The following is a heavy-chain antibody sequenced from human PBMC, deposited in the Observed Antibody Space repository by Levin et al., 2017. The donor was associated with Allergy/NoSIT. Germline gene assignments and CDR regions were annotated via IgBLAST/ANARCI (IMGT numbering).Heavy chain of an antibody. CDR2: PFSLFFLP. CDR1: GFTFSNYA. D-gene: IGHD2-2*01. Sequence: GLSLRLSCAASGFTFSNYAMNWVRQAPGKGLEWFAFPFSLFFLPSSSSSFQGRFTISRDNSKNTLYLQVNSLRAEDTALYYCAKDLSAVPAANYYYAMDVWGQGTTVTVSS. CDR3: AKDLSAVPAANYYYAMDV. J-gene: IGHJ6*02. V-gene: IGHV3-23*01.